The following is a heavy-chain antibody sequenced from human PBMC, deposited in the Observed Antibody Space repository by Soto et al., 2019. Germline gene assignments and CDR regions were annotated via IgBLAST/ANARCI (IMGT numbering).Heavy chain of an antibody. D-gene: IGHD2-2*01. CDR2: IIPVFGTP. CDR1: GGTFTNYA. CDR3: ARERSVGYCITTTYPKPVYYYAMDV. V-gene: IGHV1-69*12. J-gene: IGHJ6*02. Sequence: QVQLVQSGAEVKKPGSSLKVSCKASGGTFTNYAFSWVRQAPGQGLEWMGGIIPVFGTPDYAQKFQGRVTITADESTRTASMELSSLRSDDTAVYYCARERSVGYCITTTYPKPVYYYAMDVWGQGTTVNVSS.